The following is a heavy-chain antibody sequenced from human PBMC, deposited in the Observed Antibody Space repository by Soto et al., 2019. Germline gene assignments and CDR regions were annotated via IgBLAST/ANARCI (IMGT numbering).Heavy chain of an antibody. J-gene: IGHJ4*02. CDR1: GFTFDDYA. D-gene: IGHD3-22*01. CDR2: ISWNSGSI. Sequence: GGSLRLSCAASGFTFDDYAMHWVRQAPGKGLEWVSGISWNSGSIGYADSVKGRFTTYRDKAKNSLYLQMNSLRAEDTALYYCAKDISYDSSGYYLDYWGQGTLVTVSS. V-gene: IGHV3-9*01. CDR3: AKDISYDSSGYYLDY.